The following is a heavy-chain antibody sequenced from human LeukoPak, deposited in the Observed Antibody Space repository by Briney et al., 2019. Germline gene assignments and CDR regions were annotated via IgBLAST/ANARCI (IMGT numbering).Heavy chain of an antibody. CDR1: XGSISSGSYY. V-gene: IGHV4-61*02. Sequence: KPSXXXSLXXTVSXGSISSGSYYXXWXRXXXXXXXXXXGRIYTSGSTNYNPSLKSRVTISVDTSKNQFSLKLRSVTAADTAVYYCAIQVVGATHMVFDYWGQGTLVTVSS. D-gene: IGHD1-26*01. CDR2: IYTSGST. CDR3: AIQVVGATHMVFDY. J-gene: IGHJ4*02.